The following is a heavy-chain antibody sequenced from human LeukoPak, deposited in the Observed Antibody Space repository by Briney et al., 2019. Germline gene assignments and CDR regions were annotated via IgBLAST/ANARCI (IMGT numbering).Heavy chain of an antibody. J-gene: IGHJ4*02. V-gene: IGHV3-7*04. CDR1: GFTFSSYW. D-gene: IGHD5-24*01. CDR3: TRVGYIDEGIDY. CDR2: IKEDGSQK. Sequence: PGGSLRLSCVASGFTFSSYWMSWVRQAPGKGLEWVANIKEDGSQKYYVDSVKGRFTISRDNAENSLYLQMNSLRAEDTAIYYCTRVGYIDEGIDYWGQGTLVTVSS.